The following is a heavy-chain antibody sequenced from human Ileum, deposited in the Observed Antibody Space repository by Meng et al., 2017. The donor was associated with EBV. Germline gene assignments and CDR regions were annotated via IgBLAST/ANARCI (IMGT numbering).Heavy chain of an antibody. CDR3: ARDLRVGGAFDY. CDR2: VNYNGDS. CDR1: GASVTSSGYY. Sequence: QHKQSGPGLVNPSETLSLTCTVSGASVTSSGYYWSWLRQSPGKGLEWLGYVNYNGDSTYNPSLKSRVTIFIDTSKKQFYLNLTSATAADTAIYYCARDLRVGGAFDYWGQGTLVTVSS. V-gene: IGHV4-61*08. D-gene: IGHD1-26*01. J-gene: IGHJ4*02.